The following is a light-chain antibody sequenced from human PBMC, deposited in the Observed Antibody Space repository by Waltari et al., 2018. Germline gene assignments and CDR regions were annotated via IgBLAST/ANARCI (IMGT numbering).Light chain of an antibody. V-gene: IGKV6D-21*02. CDR2: YAS. J-gene: IGKJ3*01. CDR1: QTIGIS. Sequence: EVVLTQSPDFQSVAPKEKVTITCRASQTIGISLHRYQQKPHQSPKLLIKYASQPLSGVPSRFSGSGSGTDFTLTISGLEPEDFAVYYCHQRSNWPLTFGPGTKVDFK. CDR3: HQRSNWPLT.